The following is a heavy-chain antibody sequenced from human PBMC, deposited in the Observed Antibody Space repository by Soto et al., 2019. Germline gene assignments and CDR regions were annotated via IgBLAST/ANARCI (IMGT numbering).Heavy chain of an antibody. CDR3: ARVSEYSSGWSPPWFDP. D-gene: IGHD6-19*01. V-gene: IGHV4-59*01. Sequence: PSETLSLTCTVSGGSISSYYWSWIRQPPGKGLEWIGYIYYSGTTNYNPSLKSRVTISVDTSKNQFSLKLNSVTAADTAVYYCARVSEYSSGWSPPWFDPWGQGTLVTVSS. J-gene: IGHJ5*02. CDR1: GGSISSYY. CDR2: IYYSGTT.